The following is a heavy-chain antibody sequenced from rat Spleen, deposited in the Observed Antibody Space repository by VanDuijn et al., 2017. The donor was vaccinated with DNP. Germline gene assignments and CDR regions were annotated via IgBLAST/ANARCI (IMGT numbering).Heavy chain of an antibody. CDR1: GFTFSDYA. V-gene: IGHV5S10*01. Sequence: EVQLVESGGGLVQPGNSLKLSCAASGFTFSDYAMAWVRQSPKKGLEWVATIIYDGSSTYYRDSVRGRFTISRDYARSTLYLQMDSLRYEDTATYYCATSSYFGYDYGFAYWGQGTLVTVSS. J-gene: IGHJ3*01. CDR3: ATSSYFGYDYGFAY. D-gene: IGHD1-7*01. CDR2: IIYDGSST.